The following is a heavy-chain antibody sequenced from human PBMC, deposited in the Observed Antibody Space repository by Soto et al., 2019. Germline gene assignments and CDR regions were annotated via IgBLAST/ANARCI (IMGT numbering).Heavy chain of an antibody. V-gene: IGHV1-69*12. CDR3: ARDGSTVETAMGSQYFYGMDV. D-gene: IGHD5-18*01. J-gene: IGHJ6*02. Sequence: QVQLVQSGAEVKKPGSSVKVSCKSSGDTFISYAISWVRQAPGQGLEWMGGVVPMFGIPNYAQKFQGRVTIIAYESTSTAYLELSSLTTEDTAVYYWARDGSTVETAMGSQYFYGMDVWGQGTTVTVSS. CDR1: GDTFISYA. CDR2: VVPMFGIP.